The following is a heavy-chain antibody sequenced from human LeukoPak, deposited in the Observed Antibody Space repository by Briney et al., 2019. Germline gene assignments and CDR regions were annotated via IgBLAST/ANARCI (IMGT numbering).Heavy chain of an antibody. CDR1: GFTFSSYA. J-gene: IGHJ4*02. V-gene: IGHV3-23*01. D-gene: IGHD4-11*01. CDR3: ARAPDYSFNNYYFDY. CDR2: ISGSGGST. Sequence: GGSLRLSCAASGFTFSSYAMCWVRQAPGKGLEWVSAISGSGGSTYYADSVKGRFTISRDNSKNTLYLQMGSLRAEDMAVYYCARAPDYSFNNYYFDYWGQGTLVTVSS.